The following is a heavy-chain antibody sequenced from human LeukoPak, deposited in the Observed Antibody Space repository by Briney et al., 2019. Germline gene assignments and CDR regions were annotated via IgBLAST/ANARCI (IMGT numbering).Heavy chain of an antibody. Sequence: GGSLRLSCAASGFTFSSHGMNWVRQAPGKGLEWVSYIGSTNSSRYYADSVKGRFTVFRDNAKNSLYLQMNSLRVEDTAVYYCARTPVPYYYDISGFSYYWGQGTLVTVSS. J-gene: IGHJ4*02. CDR2: IGSTNSSR. V-gene: IGHV3-48*04. D-gene: IGHD3-22*01. CDR3: ARTPVPYYYDISGFSYY. CDR1: GFTFSSHG.